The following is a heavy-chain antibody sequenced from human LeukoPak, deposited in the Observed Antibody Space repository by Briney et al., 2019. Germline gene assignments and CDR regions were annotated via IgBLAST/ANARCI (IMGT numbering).Heavy chain of an antibody. V-gene: IGHV3-7*01. J-gene: IGHJ4*02. Sequence: GGSLRLSCAASGFTFSIFWMSWVRQAPGKGLEWEANIKQDGSAKYYVDSVKGRFTISRDNARNSLYLEMNNLRAEDTDIYYCAPSYDSSGNKGGRGTRVTVSS. CDR2: IKQDGSAK. CDR1: GFTFSIFW. D-gene: IGHD3-22*01. CDR3: APSYDSSGNK.